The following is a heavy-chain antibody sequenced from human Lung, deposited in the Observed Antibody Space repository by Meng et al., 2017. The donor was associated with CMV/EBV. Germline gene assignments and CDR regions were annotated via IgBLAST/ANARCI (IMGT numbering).Heavy chain of an antibody. J-gene: IGHJ5*01. CDR3: ARLKKTWVWFEF. CDR1: QYTFSNFW. CDR2: IEPDDSHI. V-gene: IGHV5-51*01. Sequence: GEXXKISCKTSQYTFSNFWIGWVRQKPGKGLEWMGTIEPDDSHIRHSPSFQGHVTLSVDKSIATAYLQWSSLKASDTAMYYCARLKKTWVWFEFWDQGPQVTVS.